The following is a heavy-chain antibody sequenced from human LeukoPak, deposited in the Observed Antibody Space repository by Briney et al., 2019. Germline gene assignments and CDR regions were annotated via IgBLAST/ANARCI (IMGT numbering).Heavy chain of an antibody. J-gene: IGHJ4*02. Sequence: GGSLRLSCAASGFTFSNYWMTWVRQAPGEGLEWVANIKEDGSQKYYVDSVKGRFTISRDNAKNSLYLQMSSLRAEDTAVYFCARDHQNGYYFYWGQGTVVTVSS. CDR1: GFTFSNYW. CDR2: IKEDGSQK. CDR3: ARDHQNGYYFY. V-gene: IGHV3-7*01. D-gene: IGHD3-22*01.